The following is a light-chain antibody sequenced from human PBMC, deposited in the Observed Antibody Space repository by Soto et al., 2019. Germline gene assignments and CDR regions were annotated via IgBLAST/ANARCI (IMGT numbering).Light chain of an antibody. J-gene: IGLJ1*01. Sequence: QSALTQPASVSGSPGQSITISCTGTSSDVGGYNYVSWYQQHPGKAPKLMIYDVSNRPSGVSNRFSGSKSGNTASLTISGLQAADEADYYCSSYTSSSTPLHVFGTGTKVTVL. CDR2: DVS. CDR1: SSDVGGYNY. V-gene: IGLV2-14*01. CDR3: SSYTSSSTPLHV.